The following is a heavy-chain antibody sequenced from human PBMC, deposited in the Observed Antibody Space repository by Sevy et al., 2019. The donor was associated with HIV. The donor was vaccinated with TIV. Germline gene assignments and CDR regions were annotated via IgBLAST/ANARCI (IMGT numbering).Heavy chain of an antibody. CDR2: VYPNSGGT. CDR3: ARDGGGGTTNSGMDV. J-gene: IGHJ6*02. D-gene: IGHD1-7*01. CDR1: GYTFTGDY. Sequence: ASVKVSCKASGYTFTGDYLHWVRQAPGQGLEWMGRVYPNSGGTNYAQKFQGRVTMTRDTSISTAYMELRRLRSDDAAVYYCARDGGGGTTNSGMDVWGQRTTVTVSS. V-gene: IGHV1-2*06.